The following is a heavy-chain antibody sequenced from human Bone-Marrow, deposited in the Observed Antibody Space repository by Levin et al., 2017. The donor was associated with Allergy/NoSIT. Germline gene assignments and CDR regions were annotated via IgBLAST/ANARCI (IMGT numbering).Heavy chain of an antibody. J-gene: IGHJ3*02. D-gene: IGHD2-8*02. CDR2: ISSSGSDM. CDR1: GFTFSIYS. Sequence: GGSLRFSCTVSGFTFSIYSINWVRQAPGKGLEWVSSISSSGSDMYYVDSVKGRFTISRDNAKNSLTLQMNSLRAEDTAVYYCARGIIGDVRVAHKEAFDIWGQGTMVSVSS. V-gene: IGHV3-21*01. CDR3: ARGIIGDVRVAHKEAFDI.